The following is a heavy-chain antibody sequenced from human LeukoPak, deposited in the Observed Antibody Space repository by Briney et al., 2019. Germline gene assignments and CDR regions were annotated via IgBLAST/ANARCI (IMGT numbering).Heavy chain of an antibody. V-gene: IGHV3-7*01. CDR3: ARDWAIAAQGAFDI. CDR1: GFTFSSYW. Sequence: GGSLRLSCAASGFTFSSYWMSWVRQAPGKGLEWVANIKQNGSEKYYVDSVKGRFTISRDNAKNSLYLQMNSLRAEDTAVYYCARDWAIAAQGAFDIWGQGTMVTVSS. J-gene: IGHJ3*02. D-gene: IGHD6-6*01. CDR2: IKQNGSEK.